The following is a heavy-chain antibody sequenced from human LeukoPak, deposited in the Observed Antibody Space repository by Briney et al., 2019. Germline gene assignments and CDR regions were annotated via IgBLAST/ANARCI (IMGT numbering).Heavy chain of an antibody. D-gene: IGHD4-11*01. CDR2: ISSSSSYI. CDR1: GFTFSSYS. Sequence: AGGSLRLSCAASGFTFSSYSMNWVRKAPGKGLEWVSSISSSSSYIYYADSVKGRFTISRDNAKNSLYLQMNSLRAEDTAVYYCARVSYSNYVIDDYWGQGTLVTVSS. V-gene: IGHV3-21*01. CDR3: ARVSYSNYVIDDY. J-gene: IGHJ4*02.